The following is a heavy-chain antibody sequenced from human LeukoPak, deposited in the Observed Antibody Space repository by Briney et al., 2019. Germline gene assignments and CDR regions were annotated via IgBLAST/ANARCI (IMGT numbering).Heavy chain of an antibody. V-gene: IGHV3-30-3*01. CDR2: ISYDGSNK. J-gene: IGHJ4*02. Sequence: PGGSLRLSCAASGFTFSSYAMHWVRQAPGKGLEWVAVISYDGSNKYYADSVKGRFTISRDNSKNTLYLQMNSLRAEDTAVYYCARELAGAGPFDYWGQGTLVTVSS. D-gene: IGHD6-13*01. CDR1: GFTFSSYA. CDR3: ARELAGAGPFDY.